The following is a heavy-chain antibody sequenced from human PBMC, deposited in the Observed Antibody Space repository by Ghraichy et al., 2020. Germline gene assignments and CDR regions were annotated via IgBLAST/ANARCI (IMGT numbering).Heavy chain of an antibody. J-gene: IGHJ4*02. V-gene: IGHV4-39*01. CDR2: IYYSGST. D-gene: IGHD3-3*01. CDR3: ARRVYDFWSGYSVFDY. Sequence: SETLSLPCTVSGGSISSSSYYCGWIRQPPGKGLEWIGSIYYSGSTYYNPSLKSRVTISVDTSKNQFSLKLSSVTAADTAVYFCARRVYDFWSGYSVFDYWGQGTLVTVSS. CDR1: GGSISSSSYY.